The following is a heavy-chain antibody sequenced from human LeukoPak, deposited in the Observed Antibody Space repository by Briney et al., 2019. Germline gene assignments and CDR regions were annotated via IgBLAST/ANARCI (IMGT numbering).Heavy chain of an antibody. CDR2: IYTSGST. CDR1: GGSISSGSYY. CDR3: AREEPIAVSFFDF. J-gene: IGHJ4*02. D-gene: IGHD6-19*01. V-gene: IGHV4-61*02. Sequence: SQTLSLICTVSGGSISSGSYYWSWIRQPAGKRLEWIGRIYTSGSTNYNPSLKSRVTISVDTSKNQFSLKLSSVTAADTAVYYCAREEPIAVSFFDFWGQGTLVTVSS.